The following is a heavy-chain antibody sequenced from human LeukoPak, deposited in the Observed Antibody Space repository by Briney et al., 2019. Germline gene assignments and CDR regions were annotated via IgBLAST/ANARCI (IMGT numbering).Heavy chain of an antibody. D-gene: IGHD5-18*01. V-gene: IGHV4-39*01. CDR2: NHNSGSS. CDR3: ARHNERGAYSFGYAFDV. J-gene: IGHJ3*01. Sequence: PSETLSLTCTVSGGSISSSSYYWGWIRQPPGKGLEWLGSNHNSGSSYYNPSLKNPVTISIDTSKKQFSLKMISVTAADTAVYYCARHNERGAYSFGYAFDVWGQGTMVTVSS. CDR1: GGSISSSSYY.